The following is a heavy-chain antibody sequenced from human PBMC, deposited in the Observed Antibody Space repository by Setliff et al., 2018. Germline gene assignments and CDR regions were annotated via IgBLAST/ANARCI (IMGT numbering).Heavy chain of an antibody. CDR3: ARGSGRGYSYGLFDY. CDR1: GGSVSTYY. Sequence: SETLSLTCSVSGGSVSTYYWSWIRQTPGKGLEWIGFIFYSGYTHYSPSLESRVTMSVDVSRDQSSLELSSVSAADTAVYFCARGSGRGYSYGLFDYWGQGSLVTVSS. J-gene: IGHJ4*02. D-gene: IGHD5-18*01. CDR2: IFYSGYT. V-gene: IGHV4-59*02.